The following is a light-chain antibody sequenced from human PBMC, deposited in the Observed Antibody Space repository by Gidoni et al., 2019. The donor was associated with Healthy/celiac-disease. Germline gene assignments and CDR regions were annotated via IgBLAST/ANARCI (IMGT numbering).Light chain of an antibody. V-gene: IGLV2-8*01. CDR2: EVS. CDR3: SSYAGSNHLE. J-gene: IGLJ2*01. CDR1: SSDVGGYNY. Sequence: QSALTQPPSASGSPGQSVTISCTGTSSDVGGYNYVSWYQQHPGKAPKLMIYEVSKRPSGVPDRFSGSKSGNTASLTVSGFQAEDEADYYCSSYAGSNHLEFGGGTKLTVL.